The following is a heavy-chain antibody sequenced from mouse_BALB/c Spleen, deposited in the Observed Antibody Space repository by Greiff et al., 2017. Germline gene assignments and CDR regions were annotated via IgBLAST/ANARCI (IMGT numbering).Heavy chain of an antibody. CDR2: ILPGSGST. V-gene: IGHV1-9*01. CDR3: ARGYRYDERFAY. J-gene: IGHJ3*01. Sequence: QVQLQQSGAELMKPGASVKISCKATGYTFSSYWIEWVKQRPGHGLEWIGEILPGSGSTNYNEKFKGKATFTADTSSNTAYMQLSSLTSEDSAVYYCARGYRYDERFAYWGQGTLVTVSA. D-gene: IGHD2-14*01. CDR1: GYTFSSYW.